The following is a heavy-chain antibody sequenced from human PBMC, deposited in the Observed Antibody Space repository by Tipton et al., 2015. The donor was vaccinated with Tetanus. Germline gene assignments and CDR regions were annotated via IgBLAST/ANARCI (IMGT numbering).Heavy chain of an antibody. V-gene: IGHV4-34*01. D-gene: IGHD5-24*01. Sequence: TLSLTCAVYGASFSDYYWSWIRQAPGKGLEWIGEINHSGSTNHNPSLKSRVTLSVDTSKNQFSLKLNSVTAADTAMYYCARTTRRWLHPDYWGPGTLVTVSS. J-gene: IGHJ4*02. CDR1: GASFSDYY. CDR3: ARTTRRWLHPDY. CDR2: INHSGST.